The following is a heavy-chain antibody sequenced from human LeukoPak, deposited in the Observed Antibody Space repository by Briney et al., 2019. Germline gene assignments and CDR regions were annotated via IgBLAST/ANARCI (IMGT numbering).Heavy chain of an antibody. D-gene: IGHD6-19*01. V-gene: IGHV3-33*06. CDR1: GFTFRSYG. CDR2: IWYDGSNK. CDR3: AKGGQWLADYYLDY. Sequence: PGRSLRLSCAASGFTFRSYGMHWVREAPGKGLEGVAVIWYDGSNKYYADSVKGRFTISRDNSKNTLYLQMNGLRAEDTAVYYCAKGGQWLADYYLDYWGQGTLVTVSS. J-gene: IGHJ4*02.